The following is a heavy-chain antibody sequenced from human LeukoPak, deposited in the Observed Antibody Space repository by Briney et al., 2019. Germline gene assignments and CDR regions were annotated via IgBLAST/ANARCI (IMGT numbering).Heavy chain of an antibody. J-gene: IGHJ4*02. CDR1: GYTFTSYA. Sequence: GASVKVSCKASGYTFTSYAMHWVRQAPGQRLEWMGWINAGNGNTKYSQKFQGRVTITRDTSANTAYMELSSLRSEDTAVYYCARRWGGTNWVDYWGQGTLVTVSS. CDR2: INAGNGNT. CDR3: ARRWGGTNWVDY. D-gene: IGHD1-1*01. V-gene: IGHV1-3*01.